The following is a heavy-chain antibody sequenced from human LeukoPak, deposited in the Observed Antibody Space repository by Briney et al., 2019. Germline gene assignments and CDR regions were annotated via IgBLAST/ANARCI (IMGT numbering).Heavy chain of an antibody. V-gene: IGHV4-59*01. J-gene: IGHJ4*02. CDR2: IYYSGST. CDR3: ASGRITIFGVVRAPPLW. Sequence: PSETLSLTCTVSGGSISSYYWSWIRQPPGKGLEWIGYIYYSGSTNYNPSLKSRVTISVDTSKNQFSLKLSSVTAADTAVYYCASGRITIFGVVRAPPLWWGQGTLVTVSS. CDR1: GGSISSYY. D-gene: IGHD3-3*01.